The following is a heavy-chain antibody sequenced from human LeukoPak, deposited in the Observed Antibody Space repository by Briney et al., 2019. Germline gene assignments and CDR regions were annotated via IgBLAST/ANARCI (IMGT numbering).Heavy chain of an antibody. CDR1: GGSISSGGYY. CDR2: IYHSGST. D-gene: IGHD1-26*01. V-gene: IGHV4-30-2*01. CDR3: ARGQWELPGGLDYFDY. Sequence: SETLSLTCTVSGGSISSGGYYWSWIRQPPGKGLEWIGYIYHSGSTYYNPSLKSRVTISVDRSKNQFSLKLSSVTAADTAVYYCARGQWELPGGLDYFDYWGQGTLVTVSS. J-gene: IGHJ4*02.